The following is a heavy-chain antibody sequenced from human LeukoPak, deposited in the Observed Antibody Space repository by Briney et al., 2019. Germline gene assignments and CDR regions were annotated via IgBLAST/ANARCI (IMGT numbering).Heavy chain of an antibody. J-gene: IGHJ4*02. CDR1: GYILHDFV. D-gene: IGHD3-10*01. CDR3: ARGHPYYLDS. Sequence: GGSLRLSCAASGYILHDFVMHWVGHRPGKGLEGVAGITWNSATIGYAGSVRGRFTISRDNAKKSVHLQMNSLTTDDTALYYCARGHPYYLDSWGPGTPVTVSS. V-gene: IGHV3-9*01. CDR2: ITWNSATI.